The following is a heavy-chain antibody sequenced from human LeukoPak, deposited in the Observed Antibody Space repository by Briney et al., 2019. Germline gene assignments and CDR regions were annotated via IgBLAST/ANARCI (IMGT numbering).Heavy chain of an antibody. CDR1: GGSFSGYY. CDR3: ARDPRSDYDFWSGTYYFDY. Sequence: SETLSLTCAVYGGSFSGYYWSWIRQPPGKGLEWIGEINHSGSTNYNPSLKSRVTISVDTSKNQFSLKLSSVTAADTAVYYCARDPRSDYDFWSGTYYFDYWGQGTLVTVSS. D-gene: IGHD3-3*01. V-gene: IGHV4-34*01. J-gene: IGHJ4*02. CDR2: INHSGST.